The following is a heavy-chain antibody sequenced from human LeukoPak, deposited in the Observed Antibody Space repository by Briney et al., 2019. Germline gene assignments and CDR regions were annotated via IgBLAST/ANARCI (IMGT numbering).Heavy chain of an antibody. CDR2: IYTSGST. V-gene: IGHV4-4*09. J-gene: IGHJ6*03. CDR1: DRPISSYY. Sequence: SETLSLTCTVSDRPISSYYWSWIRQPPGKGLEWIGYIYTSGSTNYNPSLKSRVTISVDTSKNQFSLKLSSVTAADTAVYYCARLDYGDYPHYYYYYMDVWGKGTTVTVSS. D-gene: IGHD4-17*01. CDR3: ARLDYGDYPHYYYYYMDV.